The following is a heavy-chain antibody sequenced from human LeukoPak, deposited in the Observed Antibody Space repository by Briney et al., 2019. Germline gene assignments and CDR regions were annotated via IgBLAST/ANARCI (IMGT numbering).Heavy chain of an antibody. J-gene: IGHJ6*02. CDR2: LSGRGSNT. V-gene: IGHV3-23*01. CDR3: AKDSRGGPDYLAAAGYYYGMDV. Sequence: GGSRRLSCAASRFNFTNYAMSWVRQAPAKGLEWVSALSGRGSNTYYADSVKGRFTISRDNSKNTLYLQMNSLRAEDTAVYYCAKDSRGGPDYLAAAGYYYGMDVWGQGTTVTVSS. D-gene: IGHD6-13*01. CDR1: RFNFTNYA.